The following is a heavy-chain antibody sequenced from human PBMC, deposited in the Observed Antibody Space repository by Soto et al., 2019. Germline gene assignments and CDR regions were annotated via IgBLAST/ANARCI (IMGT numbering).Heavy chain of an antibody. CDR3: ASPELDYGSPLDV. Sequence: PGESLKISCKGSGYSFTSYWIGWVRQMPGKGLEWMGIIYPGDSDTRYSPSFQGQVTISADKSISTAYLQWSSLKASDTAMYYCASPELDYGSPLDVWGQGTTVTVSS. J-gene: IGHJ6*02. CDR1: GYSFTSYW. D-gene: IGHD4-17*01. CDR2: IYPGDSDT. V-gene: IGHV5-51*01.